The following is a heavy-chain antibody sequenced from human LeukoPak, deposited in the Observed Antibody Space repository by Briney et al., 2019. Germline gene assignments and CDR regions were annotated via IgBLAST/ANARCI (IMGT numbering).Heavy chain of an antibody. D-gene: IGHD2-21*01. CDR3: ASAVYSGSPTKSFDY. V-gene: IGHV3-53*01. CDR2: IHSGGVT. CDR1: GFTVSSQY. Sequence: GGSLRLSCAASGFTVSSQYMNWVRQAPGKGLEWVSVIHSGGVTYYADSVKGRFTISRDNSKNNIYLQMDSLRADDTAIYYCASAVYSGSPTKSFDYWGRGTLITVSS. J-gene: IGHJ4*02.